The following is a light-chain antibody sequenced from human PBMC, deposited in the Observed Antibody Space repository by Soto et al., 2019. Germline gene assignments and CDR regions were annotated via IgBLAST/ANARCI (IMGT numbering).Light chain of an antibody. Sequence: DIVLTQSPDSLAVSLGERATIKCKSSQSVLYSSNNKNYLAWYQQKPGQPPKLLIYWASTRESGVPDRFSGSGSGTDFILTISSLSPAYPAVYSYPQYYSTPLYTFGQGNKLEIK. J-gene: IGKJ2*01. V-gene: IGKV4-1*01. CDR3: PQYYSTPLYT. CDR2: WAS. CDR1: QSVLYSSNNKNY.